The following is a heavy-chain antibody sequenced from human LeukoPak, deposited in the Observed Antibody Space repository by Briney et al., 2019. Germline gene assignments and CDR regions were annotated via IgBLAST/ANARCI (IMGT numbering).Heavy chain of an antibody. D-gene: IGHD3-22*01. CDR2: ISGSGSTI. V-gene: IGHV3-48*03. CDR1: GFTFSSYE. CDR3: ARDPTYYYDSSGFDY. J-gene: IGHJ4*02. Sequence: PGGSLRLSCAASGFTFSSYEMNWVRQAPGKGLEWVSYISGSGSTIYYADSVKGRFTISRDNAKNSLYLQMNSLRAEDTAVYYCARDPTYYYDSSGFDYWGQGTLVTVSS.